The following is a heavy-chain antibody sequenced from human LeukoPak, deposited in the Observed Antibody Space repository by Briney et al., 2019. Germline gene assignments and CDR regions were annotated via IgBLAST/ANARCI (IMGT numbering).Heavy chain of an antibody. J-gene: IGHJ3*02. CDR2: VYHRGTT. Sequence: SETLSLTCTVSGYSITSGSYWGWIRQPPGKGLGWIANVYHRGTTYYNPSLKSRLTISVDTSKNHYYLRLSSLYAADTAIYYCARFADPNYDAIDIWGQGTLVPVSS. D-gene: IGHD4/OR15-4a*01. V-gene: IGHV4-38-2*02. CDR3: ARFADPNYDAIDI. CDR1: GYSITSGSY.